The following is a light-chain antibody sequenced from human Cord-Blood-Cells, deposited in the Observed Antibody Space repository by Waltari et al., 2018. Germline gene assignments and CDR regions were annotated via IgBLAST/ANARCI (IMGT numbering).Light chain of an antibody. CDR1: QSLLHSNGYNY. CDR2: LGS. V-gene: IGKV2-28*01. CDR3: MQALQTPWT. J-gene: IGKJ1*01. Sequence: DIVMTESAPSLPVTPGAPASIPCRSSQSLLHSNGYNYLDWYLQKPGQSPQLLISLGSNRASGVPDRFSGSGSGADVTLKISGVEAEDVGVYYCMQALQTPWTFGQGTKVEIK.